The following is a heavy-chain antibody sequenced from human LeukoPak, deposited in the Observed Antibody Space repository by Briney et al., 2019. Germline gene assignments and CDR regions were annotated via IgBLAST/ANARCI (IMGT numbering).Heavy chain of an antibody. V-gene: IGHV4-39*01. CDR1: GDSVSSSNYY. D-gene: IGHD1-26*01. J-gene: IGHJ5*02. Sequence: SETLSLTCTAFGDSVSSSNYYWAWFRQPPGKGLDWIGSLYYDGRTYYSPSLESRVTVSVDTSKNQFALKLTSVTAADTAVYYCARRRGEWDVNWFDPWGPGTLVTVSS. CDR2: LYYDGRT. CDR3: ARRRGEWDVNWFDP.